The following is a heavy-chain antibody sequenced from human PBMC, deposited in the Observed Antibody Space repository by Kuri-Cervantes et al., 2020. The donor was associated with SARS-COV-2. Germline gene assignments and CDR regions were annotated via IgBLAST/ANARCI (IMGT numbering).Heavy chain of an antibody. D-gene: IGHD3-3*01. CDR2: IYYSGST. CDR3: ARLGEGDGYDFWSGYYEGGYFDY. CDR1: GGSISSSSYY. Sequence: GSLRLSCTVSGGSISSSSYYWGWIRQPPGKGLEWIGSIYYSGSTYYNPSLKSRVTISVDTSKNQFSLKLSSVTAADTAVYYCARLGEGDGYDFWSGYYEGGYFDYWGQGTLVTVSS. V-gene: IGHV4-39*01. J-gene: IGHJ4*02.